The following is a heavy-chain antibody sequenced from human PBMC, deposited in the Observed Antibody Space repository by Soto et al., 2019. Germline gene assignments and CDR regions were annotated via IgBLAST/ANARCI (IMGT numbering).Heavy chain of an antibody. CDR1: GFTFSSYG. D-gene: IGHD6-6*01. J-gene: IGHJ4*02. CDR2: IWYDGNNK. V-gene: IGHV3-33*08. Sequence: GGSLRLSCAASGFTFSSYGMHWVRQAPGKGLEWVGVIWYDGNNKYYADSVKGRFTISRDNSKNTLYLQMNSLRAEDTSGYYCARAGESSSSECDYWGQGTLVTVSS. CDR3: ARAGESSSSECDY.